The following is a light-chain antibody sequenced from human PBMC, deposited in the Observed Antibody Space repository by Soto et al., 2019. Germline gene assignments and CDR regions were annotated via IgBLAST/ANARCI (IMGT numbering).Light chain of an antibody. V-gene: IGKV3-20*01. CDR3: QHYGSSPPVT. Sequence: EIVLTQSPGTLSFSPVESATLSCRASQTTSGKYLAWYQQRPGLAPRLLVYGASRRATGIPDRFRGSGSGTEFTLTISGLEPEDFAVYFCQHYGSSPPVTFGQGTRLEIK. J-gene: IGKJ5*01. CDR2: GAS. CDR1: QTTSGKY.